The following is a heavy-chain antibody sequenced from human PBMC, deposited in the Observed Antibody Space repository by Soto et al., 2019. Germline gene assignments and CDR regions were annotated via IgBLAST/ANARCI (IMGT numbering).Heavy chain of an antibody. CDR2: MYSSGNT. D-gene: IGHD3-22*01. Sequence: QLQLQESGPGLVKPSETLSLTCTVSAGSISRSNYYWGWIRQPPGKGLEWIGSMYSSGNTYDNPSLNSRVTITVDTSKNQFSLKLTSVTAADTAVYYCARQPYDSSGYYYGAWGQGTLVTVSS. V-gene: IGHV4-39*01. CDR3: ARQPYDSSGYYYGA. J-gene: IGHJ5*02. CDR1: AGSISRSNYY.